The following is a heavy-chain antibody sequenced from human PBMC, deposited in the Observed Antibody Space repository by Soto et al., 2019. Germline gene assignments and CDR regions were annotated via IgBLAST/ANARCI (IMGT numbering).Heavy chain of an antibody. J-gene: IGHJ4*02. D-gene: IGHD1-26*01. Sequence: QVLLVQSGAEVKRPGASVTVSCKASGYIFTSYYMHWVRQAPGQGLEWMGFINPSGGSTSYAQKFQGRVTMTRDTSTSTVYMELSSLRSSDTAVYYCARIVNSGLDYWGQGTLVTVSS. V-gene: IGHV1-46*01. CDR3: ARIVNSGLDY. CDR2: INPSGGST. CDR1: GYIFTSYY.